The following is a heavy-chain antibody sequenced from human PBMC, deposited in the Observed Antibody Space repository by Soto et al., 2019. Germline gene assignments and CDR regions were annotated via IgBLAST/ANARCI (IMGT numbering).Heavy chain of an antibody. CDR1: GGSISSGGYS. V-gene: IGHV4-30-2*01. CDR2: IYPTVTT. Sequence: PSETLSLTCTVSGGSISSGGYSWSWIRQPPVKGLEWIVYIYPTVTTYYNPSLKNRVTISLHTSQNQFSLQLTSMTAADTAEYCCTKAPPEAAPRWGVWGQGTPVTVSS. D-gene: IGHD3-16*01. J-gene: IGHJ6*02. CDR3: TKAPPEAAPRWGV.